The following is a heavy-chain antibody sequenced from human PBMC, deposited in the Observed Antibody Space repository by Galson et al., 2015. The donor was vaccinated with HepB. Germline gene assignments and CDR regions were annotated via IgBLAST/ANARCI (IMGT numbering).Heavy chain of an antibody. D-gene: IGHD2-15*01. CDR2: IDSYSNYI. CDR1: GFTFSSYT. J-gene: IGHJ4*02. Sequence: SLRLSCAASGFTFSSYTLNWVRQAPGKGLEWVSSIDSYSNYIYYADSVKGRFTVSKDNAKNSLYLQMNSLRAEDTAVYYCARDPGNCSGGRGYTGNPGIDYWGQGTLVTVSS. CDR3: ARDPGNCSGGRGYTGNPGIDY. V-gene: IGHV3-21*01.